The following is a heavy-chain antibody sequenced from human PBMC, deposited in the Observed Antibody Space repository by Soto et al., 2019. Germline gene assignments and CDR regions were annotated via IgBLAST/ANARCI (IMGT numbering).Heavy chain of an antibody. V-gene: IGHV3-33*01. CDR1: GFIFSSYG. J-gene: IGHJ4*02. CDR2: IRYDGSNK. CDR3: ARVKQGRGGYDSPFDY. D-gene: IGHD5-12*01. Sequence: QVQLVESGGGVVQPGGSLRLSCAPSGFIFSSYGMHWVRQAPGKGLEWVAVIRYDGSNKFYTDSVKGRFTISRDNSKNTLYLEMNRLSAEDTALYYCARVKQGRGGYDSPFDYWGQGTLVTVSS.